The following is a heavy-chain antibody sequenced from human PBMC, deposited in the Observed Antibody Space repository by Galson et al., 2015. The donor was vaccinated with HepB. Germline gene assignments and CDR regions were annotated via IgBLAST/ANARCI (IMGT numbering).Heavy chain of an antibody. CDR3: ARVYVALAGWYCDY. J-gene: IGHJ4*02. Sequence: ETLSLTCNISGCSITTRRRYWGWIRQPPGKGLEWIANIYYNGDTYYNPSLQSRVTISVDTSRSQFSLKVNSVTTADTAVYYCARVYVALAGWYCDYWGQGTPATVSS. CDR1: GCSITTRRRY. D-gene: IGHD6-19*01. V-gene: IGHV4-39*07. CDR2: IYYNGDT.